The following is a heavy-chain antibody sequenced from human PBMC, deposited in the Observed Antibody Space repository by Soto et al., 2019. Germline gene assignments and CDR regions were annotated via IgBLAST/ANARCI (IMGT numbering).Heavy chain of an antibody. V-gene: IGHV1-2*04. CDR2: INPNSGGT. CDR1: GYTFPGYY. Sequence: ASVKVSCKASGYTFPGYYMHWVRQAPGQGLEWMGWINPNSGGTNYAQKFQGWVTMTRDTSISTAYMELSRLRSDDTAMYYCARSGVDYSNYVYYYMDVWGKGTTVTVSS. D-gene: IGHD4-4*01. J-gene: IGHJ6*03. CDR3: ARSGVDYSNYVYYYMDV.